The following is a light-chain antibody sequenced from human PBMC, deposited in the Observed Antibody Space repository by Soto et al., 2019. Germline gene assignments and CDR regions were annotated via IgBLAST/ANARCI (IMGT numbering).Light chain of an antibody. Sequence: DIRMTQSPSSLSAYVGDRVTITCRASQDISDELGWYQQRPGKAPKCLIYSASRLQSGVPSRFSGSGSGTEFTLTISSLQPEDSATYYCLQHNYYPLTFGGGTKVEI. CDR3: LQHNYYPLT. V-gene: IGKV1-17*01. CDR1: QDISDE. CDR2: SAS. J-gene: IGKJ4*01.